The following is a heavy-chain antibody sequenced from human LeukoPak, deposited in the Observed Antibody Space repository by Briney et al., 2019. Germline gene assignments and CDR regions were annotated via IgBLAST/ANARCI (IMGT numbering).Heavy chain of an antibody. D-gene: IGHD6-19*01. CDR1: GGSISSSNW. Sequence: SGTLSLTCAVSGGSISSSNWWSWVRQPPGKGLEWIGEIYHSGSTNYNPSLKSRVTISVDKSKNQFSLKLSSVTAADTVVYYCARVPVEAVAPYYYYYGMDVWGQGTTVTVSS. J-gene: IGHJ6*02. CDR2: IYHSGST. CDR3: ARVPVEAVAPYYYYYGMDV. V-gene: IGHV4-4*02.